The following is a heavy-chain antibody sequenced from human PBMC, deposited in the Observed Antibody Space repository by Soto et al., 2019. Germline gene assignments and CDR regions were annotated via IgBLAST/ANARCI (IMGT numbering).Heavy chain of an antibody. D-gene: IGHD3-16*02. Sequence: PSETLSLTCAVSGGSISSGGYSWSWIRQPPGKSLEWIGYMYHSGSTYYNPSLKSRVTISIDGSKNQFSLKLSSVTAADTSVYYCARGGRYDYVWGSYRPPVDNLLDYWGQGTLVTVSS. V-gene: IGHV4-30-2*01. CDR3: ARGGRYDYVWGSYRPPVDNLLDY. CDR1: GGSISSGGYS. CDR2: MYHSGST. J-gene: IGHJ4*02.